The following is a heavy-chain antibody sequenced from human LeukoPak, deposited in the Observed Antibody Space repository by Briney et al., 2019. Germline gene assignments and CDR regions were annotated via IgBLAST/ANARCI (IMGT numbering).Heavy chain of an antibody. V-gene: IGHV4-61*01. CDR3: ARGRITMIVVGDAFDI. CDR1: GGSVSSGSYY. CDR2: IYYSGIT. J-gene: IGHJ3*02. Sequence: SETLSLTCTVSGGSVSSGSYYWSWIRQPPGKGLEWNGYIYYSGITNYNPSLKSRVTISVDTSKNQFSLKLSSVTAADTAVYYCARGRITMIVVGDAFDIWGQGTMVT. D-gene: IGHD3-22*01.